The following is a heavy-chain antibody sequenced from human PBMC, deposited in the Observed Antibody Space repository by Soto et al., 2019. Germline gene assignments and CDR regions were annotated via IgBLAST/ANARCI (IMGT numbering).Heavy chain of an antibody. CDR1: GGSISSSNW. J-gene: IGHJ6*02. V-gene: IGHV4-4*02. CDR3: ARARCTNGVCFFMDV. D-gene: IGHD2-8*01. CDR2: IYHSGST. Sequence: SETLSLTCAVSGGSISSSNWWSWVRQPPGKGLEWIGEIYHSGSTNYNPSLKSRVTISVDTSKNQFSLKLSSVTAADTAVYYCARARCTNGVCFFMDVWGQGTTVTVSS.